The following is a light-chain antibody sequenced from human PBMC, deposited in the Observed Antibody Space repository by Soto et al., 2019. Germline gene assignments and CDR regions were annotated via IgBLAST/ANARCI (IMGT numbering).Light chain of an antibody. Sequence: QSALTQPASVSGSPGQSITISCTGTSSDFGNYNLVSWYQQHPGKVPKLILFEVNKRPSGVSGRFSGSKSGNTASLTISGLQAEDEADYYCAAWDDSLNGEVVFGGGTKLTVL. CDR1: SSDFGNYNL. CDR3: AAWDDSLNGEVV. J-gene: IGLJ2*01. V-gene: IGLV2-23*02. CDR2: EVN.